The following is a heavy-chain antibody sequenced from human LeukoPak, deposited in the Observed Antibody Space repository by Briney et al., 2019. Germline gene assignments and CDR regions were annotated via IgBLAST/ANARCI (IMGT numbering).Heavy chain of an antibody. J-gene: IGHJ4*02. D-gene: IGHD2-15*01. V-gene: IGHV3-11*03. CDR1: GFTFSDYY. Sequence: PGGSLRLSCAASGFTFSDYYMSWIRQAPGKGLEWVSYISSSSSYTNYADSVKGRFTISRDNSKNTIYLQMNSLRVEDTAVYYCASHYCNSGSCFFDYWGQGAVVTVSP. CDR2: ISSSSSYT. CDR3: ASHYCNSGSCFFDY.